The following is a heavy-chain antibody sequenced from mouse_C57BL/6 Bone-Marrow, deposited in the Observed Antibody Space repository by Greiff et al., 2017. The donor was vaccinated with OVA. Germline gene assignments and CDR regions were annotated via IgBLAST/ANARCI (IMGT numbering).Heavy chain of an antibody. D-gene: IGHD1-1*01. V-gene: IGHV1-76*01. CDR3: ARGGVYYGSSYGYFDV. J-gene: IGHJ1*03. CDR2: IYPGSGNT. Sequence: QVQLQQSGAELVRPGASVKLSCKASGYTFTDYYINWVKQRPGQGLEWIARIYPGSGNTYYNEKFKGKATLTAEKSSSTAYMQLSSLTSEDSAVYFCARGGVYYGSSYGYFDVWGTGTTVTVSS. CDR1: GYTFTDYY.